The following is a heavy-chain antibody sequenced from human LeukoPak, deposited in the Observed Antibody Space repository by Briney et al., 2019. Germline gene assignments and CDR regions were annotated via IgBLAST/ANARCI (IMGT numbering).Heavy chain of an antibody. CDR1: GGSFSGYY. J-gene: IGHJ4*02. D-gene: IGHD6-13*01. V-gene: IGHV4-34*01. CDR2: IYYSGST. CDR3: ARLMGVWAAYSSSWYSYYFDY. Sequence: KPSETLSLTCAVYGGSFSGYYWSWIRQPPGKGLEWIGSIYYSGSTYYNPSLKSRVTISVDTSKNQFSLKLSSVTAADTAVYYCARLMGVWAAYSSSWYSYYFDYWGQGTLVTVSS.